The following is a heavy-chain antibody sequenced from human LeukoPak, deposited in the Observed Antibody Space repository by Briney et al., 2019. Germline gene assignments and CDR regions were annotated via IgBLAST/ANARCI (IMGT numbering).Heavy chain of an antibody. Sequence: ASVKVSCKASGYTFTSYGISWVRQAPGQGLEWMGWISAYNGNTNYAQKLQGRVTMTTDTSTSTAYMELRSLRSDDTAVYYCARDEGRWYRVSFDYWGQGTLVTVSS. V-gene: IGHV1-18*01. CDR3: ARDEGRWYRVSFDY. CDR2: ISAYNGNT. J-gene: IGHJ4*02. D-gene: IGHD6-13*01. CDR1: GYTFTSYG.